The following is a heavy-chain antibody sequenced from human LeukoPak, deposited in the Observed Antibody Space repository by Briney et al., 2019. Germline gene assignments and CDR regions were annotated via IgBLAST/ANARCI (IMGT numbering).Heavy chain of an antibody. CDR1: GGSFSGYY. Sequence: SETLSLTCAVYGGSFSGYYWSWIRQPPGKGLEWIGEINHSGSTNCNPSLKSRVTISVDTSKNQFSLKLSSVTAADTAVYYCARDKYGSGETGSASDYWGQGTLVTVSS. D-gene: IGHD3-10*01. CDR3: ARDKYGSGETGSASDY. CDR2: INHSGST. V-gene: IGHV4-34*01. J-gene: IGHJ4*02.